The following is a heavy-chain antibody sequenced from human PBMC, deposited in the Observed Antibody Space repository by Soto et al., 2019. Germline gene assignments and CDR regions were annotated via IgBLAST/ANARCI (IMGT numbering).Heavy chain of an antibody. V-gene: IGHV3-30*18. J-gene: IGHJ4*02. Sequence: GGSLRLSCAASGFTFSDYAKHWVRQAPGKGLEWVAVVSHDGRNTHYADSVKGRFTISRDSSKNTVSLEMTSLRAEDTAVYYCAKGVRQWLLPSDFNFWGQGALVTVSS. CDR2: VSHDGRNT. CDR1: GFTFSDYA. CDR3: AKGVRQWLLPSDFNF. D-gene: IGHD6-19*01.